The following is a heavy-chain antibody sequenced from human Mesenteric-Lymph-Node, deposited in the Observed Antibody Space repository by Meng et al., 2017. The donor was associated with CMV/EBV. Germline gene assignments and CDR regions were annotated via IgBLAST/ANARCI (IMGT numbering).Heavy chain of an antibody. Sequence: FSVSPYSLPWVRQAPGQGLEWVAVISYAGSNKYYAASVKGRFTISRANSKNTLYLQMNSLRAEDTAVYYCARGYHILTGRDRADFDYWGQGTLVTVSS. CDR3: ARGYHILTGRDRADFDY. V-gene: IGHV3-30-3*01. J-gene: IGHJ4*02. CDR1: FSVSPYS. D-gene: IGHD3-9*01. CDR2: ISYAGSNK.